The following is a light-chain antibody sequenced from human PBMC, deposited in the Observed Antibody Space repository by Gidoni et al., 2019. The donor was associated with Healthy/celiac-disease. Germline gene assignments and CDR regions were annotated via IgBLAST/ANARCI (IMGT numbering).Light chain of an antibody. CDR3: QRSYSTLL. CDR1: QSISSY. J-gene: IGKJ3*01. V-gene: IGKV1-39*01. CDR2: AAS. Sequence: DLQMTQSPSSLSASVGDRVTITCRASQSISSYLNWYQQKPGKAPKLLIYAASSVQSGVPSMFSGRSAGKDFILIIISLHAEVSATYYRQRSYSTLLFGHXTQVDIK.